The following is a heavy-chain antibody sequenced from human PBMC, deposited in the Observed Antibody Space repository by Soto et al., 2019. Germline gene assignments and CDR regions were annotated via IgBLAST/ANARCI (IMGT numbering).Heavy chain of an antibody. D-gene: IGHD5-12*01. J-gene: IGHJ4*02. CDR3: ARRGDGYNLGGYFDY. V-gene: IGHV4-59*08. CDR1: GGSISSYY. CDR2: IYYSGST. Sequence: SETLSLTCTVSGGSISSYYWSWIRQPPGKGLEWIGYIYYSGSTNYNPSLKSRVTISVDTSKNQFSLKLSSVTAADTAVYYCARRGDGYNLGGYFDYWGQGTLVTVSS.